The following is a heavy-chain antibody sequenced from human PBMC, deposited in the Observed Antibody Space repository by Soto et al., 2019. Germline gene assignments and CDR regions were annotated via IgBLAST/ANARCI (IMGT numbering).Heavy chain of an antibody. J-gene: IGHJ5*02. CDR2: IVPLFGTA. D-gene: IGHD3-3*01. CDR1: GGTFGNTA. CDR3: ARDGDPGYSFWSGPLGGGRFDP. Sequence: QVQLVQSGAEVKEPGSSVNVSCKTSGGTFGNTAVTWVRQVPGQGLEWIGGIVPLFGTANYAQKFRGRVRTAADDATITAYMDLSSLRSDDTAIYYCARDGDPGYSFWSGPLGGGRFDPWGHGTLVTVSS. V-gene: IGHV1-69*12.